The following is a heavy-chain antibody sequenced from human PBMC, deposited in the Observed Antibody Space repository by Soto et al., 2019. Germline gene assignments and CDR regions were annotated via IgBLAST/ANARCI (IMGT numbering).Heavy chain of an antibody. J-gene: IGHJ6*02. V-gene: IGHV3-33*01. D-gene: IGHD3-3*01. Sequence: PVGSLRLSCAASGFTFSSYGMHWVRQAPGKGLEWVAVIWYDGSNKYYADSVKGRFTISRDNSKNTLYLQMNSLRAEDTAVYYCARSQYYDFWSGYYTGARFYYGMDVWGQGTTVTVSS. CDR2: IWYDGSNK. CDR1: GFTFSSYG. CDR3: ARSQYYDFWSGYYTGARFYYGMDV.